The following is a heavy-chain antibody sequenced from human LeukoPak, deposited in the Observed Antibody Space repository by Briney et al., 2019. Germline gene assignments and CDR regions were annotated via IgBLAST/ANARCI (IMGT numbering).Heavy chain of an antibody. CDR3: ARDVGGTLDY. J-gene: IGHJ4*02. CDR1: GFTFSSYW. V-gene: IGHV3-7*01. CDR2: IKEDESAK. Sequence: GGSLRLSCAASGFTFSSYWMAWVRQAPGKGLEWVANIKEDESAKHQANSVKGRFTISRDNAQNSVYLQMSSLRGEDTAVYYCARDVGGTLDYWGQGTLVTVSS.